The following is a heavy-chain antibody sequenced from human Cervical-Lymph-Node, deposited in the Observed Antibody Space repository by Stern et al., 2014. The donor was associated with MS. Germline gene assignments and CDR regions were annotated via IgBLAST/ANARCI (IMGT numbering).Heavy chain of an antibody. Sequence: EMQLVESGGGLVKPGGSLRLSCTASGFIFSSYNMNWVRQAPGKGLEWVSSINSISSKIYYADSVKGRFSISRDNAKNSLYLQMNSLRAEDTAVYYCAREYDWDERYWLDPWGQGTLVTVSS. V-gene: IGHV3-21*01. CDR2: INSISSKI. J-gene: IGHJ5*02. D-gene: IGHD3-16*01. CDR3: AREYDWDERYWLDP. CDR1: GFIFSSYN.